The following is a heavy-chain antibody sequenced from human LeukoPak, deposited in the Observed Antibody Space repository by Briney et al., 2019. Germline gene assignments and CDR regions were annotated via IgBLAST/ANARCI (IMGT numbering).Heavy chain of an antibody. Sequence: ASVKVSCKASGGTFTGYYMHWVRQAPGQGLEWMGWINPNSGGTNYAQKFQGWVTMTRDTSISTAYMELSRLRSDDTAVYYCARDGDWGLAWYFDLWGRGTLVTVSS. CDR1: GGTFTGYY. CDR2: INPNSGGT. D-gene: IGHD3/OR15-3a*01. CDR3: ARDGDWGLAWYFDL. J-gene: IGHJ2*01. V-gene: IGHV1-2*04.